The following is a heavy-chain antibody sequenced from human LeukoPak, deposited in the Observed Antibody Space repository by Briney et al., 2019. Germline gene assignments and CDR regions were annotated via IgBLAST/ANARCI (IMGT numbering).Heavy chain of an antibody. CDR2: IKQDGSEK. CDR1: GFTFSSYW. V-gene: IGHV3-7*01. D-gene: IGHD3-3*01. CDR3: ARERRGYYDFWSGYSNWFDP. Sequence: GGSLRLSCAASGFTFSSYWMSWDRQAPGKGLEWVANIKQDGSEKYYVDSVKGRFTISRDNAKNSLYLQMNSLRAEDTAVYYCARERRGYYDFWSGYSNWFDPWGQGTLVTVSS. J-gene: IGHJ5*02.